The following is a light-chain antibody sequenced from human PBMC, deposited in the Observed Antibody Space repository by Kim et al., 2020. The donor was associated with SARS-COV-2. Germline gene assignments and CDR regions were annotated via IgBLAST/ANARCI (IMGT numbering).Light chain of an antibody. Sequence: EIVMTQSPATLSVSPGERATLSCRASQSVSSNLAWYQQKPGQAPRLLIYGASTRAPGIPARFSGSGSGTDFTLTIYSLQSEDFAVYYCHQYNDWPPLTFGGVTKVDIK. CDR2: GAS. V-gene: IGKV3-15*01. J-gene: IGKJ4*01. CDR1: QSVSSN. CDR3: HQYNDWPPLT.